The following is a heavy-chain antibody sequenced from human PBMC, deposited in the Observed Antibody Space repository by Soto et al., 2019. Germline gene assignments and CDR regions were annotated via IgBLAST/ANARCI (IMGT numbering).Heavy chain of an antibody. CDR3: AREVVVVVAARDYYYGMDV. J-gene: IGHJ6*02. Sequence: PGESLKISRKGSGYSFTSYWISWVRQMPGKGLEWMGRIDPSDSYTNYSPSFQGHVTISADKSISTAYLQWSSLKASDTAMYYCAREVVVVVAARDYYYGMDVWGQGTTVTVSS. V-gene: IGHV5-10-1*01. CDR1: GYSFTSYW. CDR2: IDPSDSYT. D-gene: IGHD2-15*01.